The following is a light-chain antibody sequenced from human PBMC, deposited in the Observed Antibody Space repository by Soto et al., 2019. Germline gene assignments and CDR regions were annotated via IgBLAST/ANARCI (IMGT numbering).Light chain of an antibody. Sequence: QSVLTQPPSASGTPGQRVTISCSGSSSNVASNSVTWYQQVPGTAPKLLMYNSNQRPSGVPDRFSGSKSGTSASLVISGLQSEDEAAYYCAAWDDTLKGWVFGGGTQLTV. CDR1: SSNVASNS. CDR2: NSN. CDR3: AAWDDTLKGWV. J-gene: IGLJ3*02. V-gene: IGLV1-44*01.